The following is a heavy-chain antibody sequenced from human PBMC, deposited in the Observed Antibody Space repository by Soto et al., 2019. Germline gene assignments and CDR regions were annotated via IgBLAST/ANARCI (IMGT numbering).Heavy chain of an antibody. V-gene: IGHV3-53*04. J-gene: IGHJ3*02. CDR2: IYSGGST. CDR1: GITVSSNY. D-gene: IGHD2-2*01. Sequence: PGGSLRLSCAASGITVSSNYMSWVRQAPGKGLEWVSVIYSGGSTYYADSVKGRFTISRHNSKNTLYLQMNSLRAEDTAVYYCARDCSSTSCHDAFDIWGQGTMVTGSS. CDR3: ARDCSSTSCHDAFDI.